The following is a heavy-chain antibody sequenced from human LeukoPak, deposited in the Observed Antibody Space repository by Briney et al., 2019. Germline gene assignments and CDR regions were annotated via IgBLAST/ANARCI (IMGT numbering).Heavy chain of an antibody. CDR2: ISGSGGST. J-gene: IGHJ4*02. D-gene: IGHD3-22*01. CDR1: GFTFSSYA. Sequence: GGSLRLSCAASGFTFSSYAMSWVRQAPGKGLEWVSAISGSGGSTYYADSVKGRFTISRDNSKNTLYLQMDSLRAEDTAVYYCAKVLNTYYYDSSGLQFDYWGQGTLVTVSS. V-gene: IGHV3-23*01. CDR3: AKVLNTYYYDSSGLQFDY.